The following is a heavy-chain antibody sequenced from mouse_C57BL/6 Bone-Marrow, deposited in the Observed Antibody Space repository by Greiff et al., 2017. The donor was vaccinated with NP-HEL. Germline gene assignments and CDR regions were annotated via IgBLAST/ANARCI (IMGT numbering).Heavy chain of an antibody. CDR1: GFTFSDFY. CDR2: SRNKANDYTT. J-gene: IGHJ2*01. CDR3: ARDARWGYFDY. D-gene: IGHD4-1*01. Sequence: EVQLVESGGGLVQSGRSLRLSCATSGFTFSDFYMEWVRQAPGKGLEWIAASRNKANDYTTEYSASVKGRFIVSRDTSQSILYLQMNALRAEDTAIYYCARDARWGYFDYWGQGTTLTVSS. V-gene: IGHV7-1*01.